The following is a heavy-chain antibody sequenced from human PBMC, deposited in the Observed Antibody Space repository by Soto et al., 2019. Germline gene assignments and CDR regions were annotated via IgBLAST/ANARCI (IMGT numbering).Heavy chain of an antibody. D-gene: IGHD2-8*02. J-gene: IGHJ2*01. Sequence: QVQLQESGPGLVKPSQTLSLTCTVSRGSISSGGYRWSWIRQHPGKGLEWIGYISYSGNTYYNPSVKSRVSISIDTSKRQFSLKLSSVTAADTAVYYCARDEGYGGLFGYFDLWGRGTLVTVSS. CDR2: ISYSGNT. CDR3: ARDEGYGGLFGYFDL. V-gene: IGHV4-31*03. CDR1: RGSISSGGYR.